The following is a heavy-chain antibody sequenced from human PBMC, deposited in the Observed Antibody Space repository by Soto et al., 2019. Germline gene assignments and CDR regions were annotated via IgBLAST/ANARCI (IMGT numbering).Heavy chain of an antibody. V-gene: IGHV1-69*06. CDR1: GGTFSSYA. D-gene: IGHD3-10*01. CDR3: AREGASVLLWFGESPLDY. CDR2: IIPIFGTA. J-gene: IGHJ4*02. Sequence: QVQLVQSGAEVKKPGSSVKVSCKASGGTFSSYAISWVRQAPGQGLEWMGGIIPIFGTANYAQKCQGRVTITADKSTSTAYMELSSLRSEDTAVYYCAREGASVLLWFGESPLDYWGQGTLVTVSS.